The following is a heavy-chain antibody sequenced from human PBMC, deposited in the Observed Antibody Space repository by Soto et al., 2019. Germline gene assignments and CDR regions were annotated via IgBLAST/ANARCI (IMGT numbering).Heavy chain of an antibody. CDR1: GYTFTCYG. V-gene: IGHV1-18*01. CDR3: ARVPWLRWFHIYYYYYGMDV. D-gene: IGHD4-17*01. Sequence: ASVKVSCKASGYTFTCYGISWARQSPGKGLEWMGWISAYNGNTNYAQKLQGRVTMTTDTSTSTAYMELRSLRSDDTAVYYCARVPWLRWFHIYYYYYGMDVWGQGTTVTVSS. CDR2: ISAYNGNT. J-gene: IGHJ6*02.